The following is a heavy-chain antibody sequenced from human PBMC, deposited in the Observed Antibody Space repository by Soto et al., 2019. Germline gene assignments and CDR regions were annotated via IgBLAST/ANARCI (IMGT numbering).Heavy chain of an antibody. V-gene: IGHV6-1*01. J-gene: IGHJ6*03. CDR3: ARDPQTLYSSGWYGFYYYYMDV. CDR2: TYYRSKWYN. D-gene: IGHD6-19*01. CDR1: GDSVSSNSAA. Sequence: SQTLSLTCAISGDSVSSNSAAWNWIRQSPSRGLEWLGRTYYRSKWYNDYAVSVKSRITINPDTSKNQFSLQLNSVTPEDTAVYYCARDPQTLYSSGWYGFYYYYMDVWGKGTTVTVSS.